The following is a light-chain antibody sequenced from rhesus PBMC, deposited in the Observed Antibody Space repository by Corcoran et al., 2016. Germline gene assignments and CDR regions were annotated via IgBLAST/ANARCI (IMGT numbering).Light chain of an antibody. J-gene: IGKJ4*01. CDR2: GAS. CDR1: QGISNY. Sequence: DIQMTQSPSSLSASVGVRVTITCRASQGISNYLIWYQQKPGKASKRLIYGASNLESGVPSRFSGSGSGTEFTLAISSLQPEDFAAYYCLQYNSKPLTFGGGAKVEIK. V-gene: IGKV1-36*01. CDR3: LQYNSKPLT.